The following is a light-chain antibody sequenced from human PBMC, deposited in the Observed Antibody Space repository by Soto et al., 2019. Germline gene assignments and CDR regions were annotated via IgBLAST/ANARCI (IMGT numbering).Light chain of an antibody. CDR3: QQYGSSPWT. CDR2: GAS. Sequence: EIVLTQSPGTLSLSPGETATLSCRASESVASNYLAWYQQKPGQAPRLLVYGASTRATGIPDRFSGGGSGPDFTLSITRLQPEDCAVYFCQQYGSSPWTSGQGTKVEIK. CDR1: ESVASNY. V-gene: IGKV3-20*01. J-gene: IGKJ1*01.